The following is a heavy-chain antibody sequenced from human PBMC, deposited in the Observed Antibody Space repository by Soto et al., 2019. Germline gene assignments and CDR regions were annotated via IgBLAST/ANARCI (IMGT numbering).Heavy chain of an antibody. CDR3: ARTYDDSGPNSGGYGFDI. V-gene: IGHV4-34*01. Sequence: PSETLSLTGAVYGGSFRGYYWSWILQPPGKGLEWIGEINHSGSTNYNPSLKSRVTISVDTSKNQLSLKLSSVTAADTAVYYCARTYDDSGPNSGGYGFDIWGPGTMVT. CDR1: GGSFRGYY. J-gene: IGHJ3*02. D-gene: IGHD3-22*01. CDR2: INHSGST.